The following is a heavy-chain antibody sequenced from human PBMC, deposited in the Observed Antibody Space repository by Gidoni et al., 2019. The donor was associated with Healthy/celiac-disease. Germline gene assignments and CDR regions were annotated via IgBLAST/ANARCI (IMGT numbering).Heavy chain of an antibody. J-gene: IGHJ4*02. CDR1: GGSVSSGSYY. V-gene: IGHV4-61*01. CDR3: ARLGPNCSSTSCHLDY. Sequence: QVQLQESGPGLVKPSETLSLTCTVSGGSVSSGSYYWSWIRQPPGEGLEWIGYIYYSGSTNYNPSLKSRVTISVDTSKNQFSLKLSSVTAADTAVYYCARLGPNCSSTSCHLDYWGQGTLVTVSS. CDR2: IYYSGST. D-gene: IGHD2-2*01.